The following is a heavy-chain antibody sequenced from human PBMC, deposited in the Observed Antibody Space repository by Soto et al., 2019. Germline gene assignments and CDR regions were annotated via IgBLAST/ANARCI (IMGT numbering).Heavy chain of an antibody. J-gene: IGHJ4*02. Sequence: QVQLVQSGAEVKKPGASVKVSCKASGYTFTRYGISWVRQAPGQGLEWMGWISAYNGNTNYAQKLQGRVTMTTATSTSTGNVEMRRLSSESKDVYYCERASDYVCGSYRYFDYWGQGTLVTVSS. CDR1: GYTFTRYG. CDR3: ERASDYVCGSYRYFDY. V-gene: IGHV1-18*01. CDR2: ISAYNGNT. D-gene: IGHD3-16*02.